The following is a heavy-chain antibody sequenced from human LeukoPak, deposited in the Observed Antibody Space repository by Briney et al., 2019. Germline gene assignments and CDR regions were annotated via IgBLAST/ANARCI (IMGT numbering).Heavy chain of an antibody. J-gene: IGHJ4*02. CDR1: GYTFTSYG. V-gene: IGHV1-18*01. CDR3: AREPRYFAAGSENLFDY. CDR2: ISAYNGNT. Sequence: ASVKVSCKASGYTFTSYGISWVRQAPGQGLEWMGWISAYNGNTNYAQKLQGRVTMTTDTSTSTAYMELRSLRSDDTAVYYCAREPRYFAAGSENLFDYWGQGTLVTVS. D-gene: IGHD6-13*01.